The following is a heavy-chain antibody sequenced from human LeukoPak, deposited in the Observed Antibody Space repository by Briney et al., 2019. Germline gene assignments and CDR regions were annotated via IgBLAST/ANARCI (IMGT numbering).Heavy chain of an antibody. J-gene: IGHJ6*02. CDR3: ARHRLERRTLYYYYYGMDV. V-gene: IGHV4-59*08. CDR1: GGSISSYY. Sequence: PSETLSLTCTVPGGSISSYYWSWIRQPPGKGLEWIGYIYYSGSTNYNPSLKSRVTISVDTSKNQFSLKLSSVTAADTAVYYCARHRLERRTLYYYYYGMDVWGQGTTVTVSS. CDR2: IYYSGST. D-gene: IGHD1-1*01.